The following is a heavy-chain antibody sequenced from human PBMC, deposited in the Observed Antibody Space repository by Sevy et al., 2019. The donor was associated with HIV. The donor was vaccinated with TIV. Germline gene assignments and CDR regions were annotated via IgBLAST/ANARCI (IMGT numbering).Heavy chain of an antibody. CDR3: AKALNPALESMIEVIFRTLKGFDV. J-gene: IGHJ3*01. Sequence: GGSLRLSCAASGFTFNTHAMNWVRQAPGKGLEWVSGISATGGGTYYTDSVKGRFTVSRDNSQNTLYLQMNSLRADDTAIYYCAKALNPALESMIEVIFRTLKGFDVWGQETMVTVSS. CDR2: ISATGGGT. V-gene: IGHV3-23*01. CDR1: GFTFNTHA. D-gene: IGHD3-22*01.